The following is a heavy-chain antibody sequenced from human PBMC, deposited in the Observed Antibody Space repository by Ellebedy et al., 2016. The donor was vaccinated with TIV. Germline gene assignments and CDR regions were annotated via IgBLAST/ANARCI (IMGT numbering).Heavy chain of an antibody. J-gene: IGHJ5*02. CDR1: GGSFSGYY. CDR3: ARYRYQLLLKGWFDP. CDR2: INHSGST. D-gene: IGHD2-2*01. Sequence: SETLSLXXAVYGGSFSGYYWSWIRQPPGKGLEWIGEINHSGSTNYNPSLKSRVTISVDTSKNQFSLKLSSVTAADTAVYYCARYRYQLLLKGWFDPWGQGTLVTVSS. V-gene: IGHV4-34*01.